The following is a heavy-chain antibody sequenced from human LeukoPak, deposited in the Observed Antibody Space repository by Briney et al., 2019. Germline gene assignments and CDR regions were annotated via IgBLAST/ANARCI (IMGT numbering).Heavy chain of an antibody. D-gene: IGHD6-6*01. Sequence: SETLSLTCTVYGGTFSGYFWTWIRQPPGKGLEWIGEINHSGSTNYNPSLKSRVTISVDTSKNQFSLKLSSVTAADTAFYYCARYVVPGRTLDYWGQGTLVTVSS. CDR2: INHSGST. CDR3: ARYVVPGRTLDY. J-gene: IGHJ4*02. V-gene: IGHV4-34*01. CDR1: GGTFSGYF.